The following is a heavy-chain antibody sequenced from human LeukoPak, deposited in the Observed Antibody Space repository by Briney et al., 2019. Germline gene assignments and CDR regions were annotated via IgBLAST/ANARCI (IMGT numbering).Heavy chain of an antibody. CDR3: ARRLYGDYLDY. CDR2: IYPGDSDT. D-gene: IGHD4-17*01. CDR1: GYSFTTFW. Sequence: GESLKISCKGSGYSFTTFWIGWVRQMPGKGLEWMGIIYPGDSDTRYSPSFQGQVTIPADKSISTAYLQWSSLKASDTAMYYCARRLYGDYLDYWGQGTLVTVSS. J-gene: IGHJ4*02. V-gene: IGHV5-51*01.